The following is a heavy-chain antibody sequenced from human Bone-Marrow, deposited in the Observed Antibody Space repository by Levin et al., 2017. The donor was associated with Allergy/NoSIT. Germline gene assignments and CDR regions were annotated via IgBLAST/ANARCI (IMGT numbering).Heavy chain of an antibody. Sequence: GGSLRLSCAASGFTFDDYAMHWVRQAPGKGLEWVSGISWNSGSIGYADSVKGRFTISRDNAKNSLYLQMNSLRAEDTALYYCAKVGDIVVVPAAIPSDYYYYYGMDVWGQGTTVTVSS. CDR1: GFTFDDYA. J-gene: IGHJ6*02. D-gene: IGHD2-2*02. CDR2: ISWNSGSI. CDR3: AKVGDIVVVPAAIPSDYYYYYGMDV. V-gene: IGHV3-9*01.